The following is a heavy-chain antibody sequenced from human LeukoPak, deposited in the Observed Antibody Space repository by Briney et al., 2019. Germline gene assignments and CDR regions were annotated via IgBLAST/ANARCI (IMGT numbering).Heavy chain of an antibody. CDR1: GFTFSDYY. V-gene: IGHV3-11*01. D-gene: IGHD6-6*01. Sequence: GGSLSLSCAASGFTFSDYYMSWIRQPAARGREWGSYISSRGRTKYYADSVRGRLTIPRDNAKNSLYLQVNSLRAEDTAVYYCARDGRQLVPFVCWGQGSMVSVSS. CDR2: ISSRGRTK. J-gene: IGHJ4*02. CDR3: ARDGRQLVPFVC.